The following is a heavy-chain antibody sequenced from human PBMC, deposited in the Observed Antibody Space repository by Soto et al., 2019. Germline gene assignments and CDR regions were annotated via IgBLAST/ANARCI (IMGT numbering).Heavy chain of an antibody. J-gene: IGHJ6*02. CDR2: IYYSGST. CDR1: GGSIVSSSYC. D-gene: IGHD6-13*01. V-gene: IGHV4-39*01. CDR3: ARLSGAAAGTGYYYYGMDV. Sequence: PSETLSLTCTVSGGSIVSSSYCFFCIRQPPWNGLEWIGSIYYSGSTYYNPSLKSRVTISVDTSKNQFSLKLSSVTAADTAVYYCARLSGAAAGTGYYYYGMDVWGQGTTVTVSS.